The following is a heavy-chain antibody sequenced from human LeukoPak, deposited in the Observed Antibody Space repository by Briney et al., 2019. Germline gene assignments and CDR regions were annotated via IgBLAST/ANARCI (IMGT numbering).Heavy chain of an antibody. D-gene: IGHD7-27*01. CDR3: ARDRDWGCSYCSY. V-gene: IGHV3-53*01. Sequence: PGGSLRLSCAASGFTVSSNYMSWVRQAPGKGLEWVSVIYSGGSTYYADSVKGRFTISRDNSKNTLYLQMNSLRAEDTAVYYCARDRDWGCSYCSYWGQGTLVTVSS. CDR2: IYSGGST. CDR1: GFTVSSNY. J-gene: IGHJ4*02.